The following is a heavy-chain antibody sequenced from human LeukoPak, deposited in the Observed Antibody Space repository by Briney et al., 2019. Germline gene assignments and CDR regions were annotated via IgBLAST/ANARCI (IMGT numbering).Heavy chain of an antibody. D-gene: IGHD5-12*01. CDR2: IRGKAYDGTT. CDR1: GFTFGDYA. V-gene: IGHV3-49*04. Sequence: GGSLRLSCTASGFTFGDYAMSCVRQAPGKGLEWVSFIRGKAYDGTTEYAASVKGRFTISRDDSKSIAYLQMNSLKTEDTAVYYCSRVGYSGYDYFDYWGQGTLVTVSS. J-gene: IGHJ4*02. CDR3: SRVGYSGYDYFDY.